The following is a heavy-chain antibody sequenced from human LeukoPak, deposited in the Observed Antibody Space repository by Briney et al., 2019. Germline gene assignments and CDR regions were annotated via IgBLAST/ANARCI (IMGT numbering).Heavy chain of an antibody. J-gene: IGHJ3*02. CDR3: ARERLQLGAFDI. D-gene: IGHD5-24*01. V-gene: IGHV6-1*01. Sequence: SQTLSLTCAISGVSVTSNSAAWNRLTQSPLRGLEWLRRTYYRSKWDNDYVVSVKSRITINPDTSKNQFSLQLNSVTPEDTAVYYCARERLQLGAFDIWGPGTMVTVSS. CDR1: GVSVTSNSAA. CDR2: TYYRSKWDN.